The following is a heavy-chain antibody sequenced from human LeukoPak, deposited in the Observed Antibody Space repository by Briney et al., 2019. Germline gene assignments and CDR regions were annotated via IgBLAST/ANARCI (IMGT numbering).Heavy chain of an antibody. Sequence: SETLSLTCTASGGSISGHYWSWIRQPPGKGLEWIGYIYYSGSTNYNPSLKSRVTISVDTSKNQFSLNLSSVTAADTAVYYCARYYYESSGYYILDYWGQGTLVTVSS. CDR2: IYYSGST. CDR3: ARYYYESSGYYILDY. CDR1: GGSISGHY. D-gene: IGHD3-22*01. V-gene: IGHV4-59*11. J-gene: IGHJ4*02.